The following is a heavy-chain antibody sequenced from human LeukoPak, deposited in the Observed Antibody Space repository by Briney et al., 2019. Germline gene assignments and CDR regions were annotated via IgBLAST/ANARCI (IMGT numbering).Heavy chain of an antibody. J-gene: IGHJ4*02. CDR1: GFTYSIYA. CDR3: AKEGGYNYGYLDY. Sequence: GGSLRLSCAVSGFTYSIYAMSWVRQAPGKGLEGVSTISGSGDTYYVDSVKGRLTISRDNSKNTLYLQMNSLRAEDTAVYYCAKEGGYNYGYLDYWGQGTLVTVSS. CDR2: ISGSGDT. V-gene: IGHV3-23*01. D-gene: IGHD5-18*01.